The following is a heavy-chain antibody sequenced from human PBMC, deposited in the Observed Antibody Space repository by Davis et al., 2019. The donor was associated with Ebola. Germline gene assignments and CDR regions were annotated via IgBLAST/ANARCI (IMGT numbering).Heavy chain of an antibody. D-gene: IGHD2-21*02. CDR2: IWNDGNTK. Sequence: GGSLRLSCAASGFPFSAYGMHWVRQAPGKGLEWVAVIWNDGNTKYHADSVKGRFTISRDESKNTLYLQMNSLRPEDTAVYYCANWCGGGCSSDYWGQGTLVTVSS. CDR3: ANWCGGGCSSDY. V-gene: IGHV3-30*02. J-gene: IGHJ4*02. CDR1: GFPFSAYG.